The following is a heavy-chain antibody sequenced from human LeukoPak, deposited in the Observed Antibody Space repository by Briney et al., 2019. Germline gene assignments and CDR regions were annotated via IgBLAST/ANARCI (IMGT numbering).Heavy chain of an antibody. CDR1: GFAFGDYA. Sequence: PGRSLRLSCAASGFAFGDYAVIWVRQAPGKEVEWVRFIRSKAYGGTTEYAASVKGRFTISRDDSKSSAYLQMNSLKTEDTAVYYCIRDYGDSKGDYWGQGTLVTVSS. V-gene: IGHV3-49*04. CDR2: IRSKAYGGTT. CDR3: IRDYGDSKGDY. J-gene: IGHJ4*02. D-gene: IGHD4-17*01.